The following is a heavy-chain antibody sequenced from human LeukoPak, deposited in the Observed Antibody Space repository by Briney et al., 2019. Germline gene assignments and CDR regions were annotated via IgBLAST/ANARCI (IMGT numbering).Heavy chain of an antibody. CDR3: AKQALAG. CDR2: ISDSGGRT. CDR1: GFTFSSDA. V-gene: IGHV3-23*01. Sequence: GGSLRLSCAASGFTFSSDAMNWVRQAPGKGLEWVSGISDSGGRTYYADSVKGRFTISRDNSKKTLYLQMNSLRAEDTAVYYCAKQALAGWSQGTLVTVSS. D-gene: IGHD6-19*01. J-gene: IGHJ4*02.